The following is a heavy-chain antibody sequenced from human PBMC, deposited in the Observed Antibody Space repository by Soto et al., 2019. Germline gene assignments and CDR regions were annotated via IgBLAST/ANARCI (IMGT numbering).Heavy chain of an antibody. CDR2: IGFDGNNI. D-gene: IGHD1-20*01. CDR3: VRTACVINNCSYRGVR. CDR1: GFDFKTFG. V-gene: IGHV3-33*01. J-gene: IGHJ4*02. Sequence: QGLLVESGGGVVQPGRSLRLSCVASGFDFKTFGMHWVRQAPGKGLEWVAVIGFDGNNIHYSDSVRGRFSISRDNSENTVSLRMNSLRVEDTALYYCVRTACVINNCSYRGVRWGQGTLVTVSS.